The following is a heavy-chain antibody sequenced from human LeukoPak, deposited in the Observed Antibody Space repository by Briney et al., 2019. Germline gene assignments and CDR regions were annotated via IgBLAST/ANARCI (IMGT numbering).Heavy chain of an antibody. CDR2: LYYTGSS. CDR1: GASITSGGYY. Sequence: PSQTLSLTCTVFGASITSGGYYWSWIRQHPQRGLEWIGYLYYTGSSFYNPSLKSRVTISVDTSENQFSLNLNSVTAADTAVYYCATKPGYCSGGSCYSQNGNWFDPWGQGTLVTVSS. D-gene: IGHD2-15*01. CDR3: ATKPGYCSGGSCYSQNGNWFDP. V-gene: IGHV4-31*03. J-gene: IGHJ5*02.